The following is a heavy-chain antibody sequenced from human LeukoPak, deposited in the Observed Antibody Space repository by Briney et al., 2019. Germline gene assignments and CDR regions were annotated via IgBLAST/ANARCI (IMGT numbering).Heavy chain of an antibody. D-gene: IGHD3-9*01. V-gene: IGHV1-2*02. CDR1: GYTFTGYY. CDR3: ARDLNDILTGYYYTQIGD. Sequence: ASVKVSCKASGYTFTGYYMHWVRQAPGQGLEWMGWINPNSGGTNYAQKFQGRVTMTRDTSISTAYMELSRLRSDDTAVYYCARDLNDILTGYYYTQIGDWGQGTLVTVSS. J-gene: IGHJ4*02. CDR2: INPNSGGT.